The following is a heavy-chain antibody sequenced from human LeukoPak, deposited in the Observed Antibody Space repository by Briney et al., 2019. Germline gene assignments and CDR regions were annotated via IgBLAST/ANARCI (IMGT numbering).Heavy chain of an antibody. D-gene: IGHD2-2*02. CDR1: GGSISSSSYY. CDR2: IYYSGST. Sequence: SETLSLTCTVSGGSISSSSYYWGWIRQPPGKGLEWIGSIYYSGSTYYNPSLKSRVTISVDTSKNQFSLKLSSVTAADTAVYYCARQYCSSTSCYTADSFDYWGQGTLVTVSS. V-gene: IGHV4-39*01. J-gene: IGHJ4*02. CDR3: ARQYCSSTSCYTADSFDY.